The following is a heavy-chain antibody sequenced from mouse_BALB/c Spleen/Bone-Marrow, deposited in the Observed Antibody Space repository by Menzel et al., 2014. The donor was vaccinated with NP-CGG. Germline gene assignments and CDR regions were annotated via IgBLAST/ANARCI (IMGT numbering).Heavy chain of an antibody. D-gene: IGHD1-2*01. J-gene: IGHJ3*01. CDR2: ILPGSGST. Sequence: QVQLKESGTELMKPGASVKISCKATGYTFSSYWIEWVNQRPGHGLEWIGEILPGSGSTNYNEKSKGKATFTADTSSNTAYMQLSSLTSEDSAVYYCARGGHGFAWFAYWGQGTLVTVSA. V-gene: IGHV1-9*01. CDR1: GYTFSSYW. CDR3: ARGGHGFAWFAY.